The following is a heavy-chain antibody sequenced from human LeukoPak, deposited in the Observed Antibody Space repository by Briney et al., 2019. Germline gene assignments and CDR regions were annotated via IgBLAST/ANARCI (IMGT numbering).Heavy chain of an antibody. CDR2: ISGSGGRT. CDR3: AKESTWGVVVIAIPSYFDY. V-gene: IGHV3-23*01. CDR1: GFTFSCYA. J-gene: IGHJ4*02. D-gene: IGHD2-21*01. Sequence: GGSLRLSCADSGFTFSCYAMSWVRQAPGKGLEWVSAISGSGGRTYYADSVKGRSTLSRDNTKNTLYLQMNSLRAEDTAVYYCAKESTWGVVVIAIPSYFDYWGQGTLVTVSS.